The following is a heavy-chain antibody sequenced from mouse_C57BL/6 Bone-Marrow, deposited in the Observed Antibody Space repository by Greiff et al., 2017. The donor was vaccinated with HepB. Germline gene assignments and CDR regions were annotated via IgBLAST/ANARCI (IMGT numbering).Heavy chain of an antibody. V-gene: IGHV5-12*01. CDR1: GFTFSDYY. CDR2: ISNGGGST. Sequence: EVKVVESGGGLVQPGGSLKLSCAASGFTFSDYYMYWVRQTPEKRLEWVAYISNGGGSTYYPDTVKGRFTISRDNAKNTLYLQMSRLKSEDTAMYYCARLVITTVVAPAYWGQGTLVTVSA. J-gene: IGHJ3*01. CDR3: ARLVITTVVAPAY. D-gene: IGHD1-1*01.